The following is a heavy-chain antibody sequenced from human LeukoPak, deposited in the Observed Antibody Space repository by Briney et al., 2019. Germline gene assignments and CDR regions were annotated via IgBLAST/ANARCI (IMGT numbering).Heavy chain of an antibody. CDR1: GLTFSSYA. Sequence: GGSLRLSCAASGLTFSSYAMSWVRQAPGKGLEWVSAISGTGGSTYYADSVKGRFTISRDNSNNTLHLQMNSLRAEDTAVYYCAKSRARREGSSGSVDCWGQGTLVTVSS. V-gene: IGHV3-23*01. CDR2: ISGTGGST. D-gene: IGHD3-22*01. J-gene: IGHJ4*02. CDR3: AKSRARREGSSGSVDC.